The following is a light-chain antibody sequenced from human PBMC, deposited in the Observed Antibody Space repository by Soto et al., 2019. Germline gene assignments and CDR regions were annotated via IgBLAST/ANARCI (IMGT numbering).Light chain of an antibody. CDR2: GAF. J-gene: IGKJ5*01. V-gene: IGKV3-11*01. CDR1: QSFSSY. CDR3: QQRNIWPPVT. Sequence: EIVLTQSPATLSLSPGERATLSCRSSQSFSSYLAWVQQKPGQAPRLLIYGAFNRATGIPARFSGSGSGTDFTLTISSLEPEDFAVYYCQQRNIWPPVTFGQGTRLEI.